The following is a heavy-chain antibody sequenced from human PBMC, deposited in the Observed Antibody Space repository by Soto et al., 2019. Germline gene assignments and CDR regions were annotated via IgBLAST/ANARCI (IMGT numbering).Heavy chain of an antibody. CDR1: GASFDGFY. CDR2: ISGSGVT. CDR3: AKLGRH. Sequence: PSATLSLTSAVPGASFDGFYWSWILQSPGWGLEWIGEISGSGVTNYNPALQSRVSLSLDTSKNQLSLKLNSVTAADTAVYYCAKLGRHWGQGTLFTVS. D-gene: IGHD3-16*01. V-gene: IGHV4-34*01. J-gene: IGHJ4*02.